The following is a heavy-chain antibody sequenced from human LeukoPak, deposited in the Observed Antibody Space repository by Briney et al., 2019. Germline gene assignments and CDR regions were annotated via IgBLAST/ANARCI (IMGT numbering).Heavy chain of an antibody. CDR3: ARRDYYDSSGYYYPEYFQH. D-gene: IGHD3-22*01. V-gene: IGHV1-69*01. CDR1: GGTFSSYA. CDR2: IIPFFGTA. Sequence: AVKVSCKASGGTFSSYAISWVRQAPAQGLEWMGGIIPFFGTANYAQKFQSRVTITADESTSTAYMELSSLRSEDTAVYYCARRDYYDSSGYYYPEYFQHWGQGTLVTVSS. J-gene: IGHJ1*01.